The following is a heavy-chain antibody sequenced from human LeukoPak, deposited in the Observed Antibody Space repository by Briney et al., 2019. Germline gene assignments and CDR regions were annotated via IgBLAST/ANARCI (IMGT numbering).Heavy chain of an antibody. D-gene: IGHD5-18*01. Sequence: SETLSLTCAVYGGSFSGYYWSWIRQPPGKGLEWIGEINHSGSTNYNPSLKSRVTISVDTSKNQFSLKLSSVTAADTAVYYCASPRRALWIQLWDQDDAFDIWGQGTMVTASS. CDR3: ASPRRALWIQLWDQDDAFDI. CDR2: INHSGST. CDR1: GGSFSGYY. V-gene: IGHV4-34*01. J-gene: IGHJ3*02.